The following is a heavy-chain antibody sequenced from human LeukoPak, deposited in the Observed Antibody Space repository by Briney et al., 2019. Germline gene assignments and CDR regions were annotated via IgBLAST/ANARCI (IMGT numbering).Heavy chain of an antibody. CDR1: GGSISSYY. Sequence: SSETLSLTCTVSGGSISSYYWSWIRQPPGKGLEWIGYIYYSGSTNYNPSLKSRVTISVDTSKNQFSLKLSSATAADTAVYYCARAGSSSVDYWGQGTLVTVSS. CDR3: ARAGSSSVDY. J-gene: IGHJ4*02. V-gene: IGHV4-59*01. CDR2: IYYSGST. D-gene: IGHD6-6*01.